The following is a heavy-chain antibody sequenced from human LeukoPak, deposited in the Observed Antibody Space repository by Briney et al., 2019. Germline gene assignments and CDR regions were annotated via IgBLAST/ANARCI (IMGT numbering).Heavy chain of an antibody. D-gene: IGHD3-22*01. J-gene: IGHJ4*02. Sequence: SETLSLTCTLSGGSISSYCWSLIRPPPRKGLEWIGYIYYSGSTNYNHSLKSRVTISVDTSKNQFSLKLSSVTAADTAVYYCARMRDSSGYYPDYWGQGTLVTVSS. CDR3: ARMRDSSGYYPDY. V-gene: IGHV4-59*01. CDR1: GGSISSYC. CDR2: IYYSGST.